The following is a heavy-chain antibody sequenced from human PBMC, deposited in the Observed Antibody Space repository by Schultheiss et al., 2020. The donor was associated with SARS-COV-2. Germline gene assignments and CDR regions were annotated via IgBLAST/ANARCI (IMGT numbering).Heavy chain of an antibody. D-gene: IGHD3-10*01. CDR3: ARTTMVQGVIYYYYGMDV. CDR2: IDWDDDK. V-gene: IGHV2-70*04. J-gene: IGHJ6*02. Sequence: SGPTLVKPTQTLTLTCTFSGFSLSTSGMRVSWIRQPPGKALEWLARIDWDDDKYYSTSLKTRLTISKDTSKNQVVLTMTNMDPVDTATYYCARTTMVQGVIYYYYGMDVWGQGTTVTVSS. CDR1: GFSLSTSGMR.